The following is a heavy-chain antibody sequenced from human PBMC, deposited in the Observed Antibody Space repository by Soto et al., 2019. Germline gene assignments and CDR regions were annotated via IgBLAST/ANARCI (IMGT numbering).Heavy chain of an antibody. J-gene: IGHJ4*02. Sequence: QVQLVQSGAEVKKPGSSVKVSCQASGDTFSSYAINWVRQAPGQGLEWMGGVTPMFGTANYAQKYKGRVTITAGESTSTVYLELSSLRAEDTAVYYCARVGPAHYYDRSGNYSPLDYWGQGTLVTVSS. V-gene: IGHV1-69*01. D-gene: IGHD3-22*01. CDR2: VTPMFGTA. CDR1: GDTFSSYA. CDR3: ARVGPAHYYDRSGNYSPLDY.